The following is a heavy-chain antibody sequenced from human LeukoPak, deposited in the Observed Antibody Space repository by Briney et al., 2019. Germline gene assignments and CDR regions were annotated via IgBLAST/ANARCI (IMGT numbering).Heavy chain of an antibody. Sequence: PGGSVRLSCAASVFTLSNYWMSWVRQAPGKGLEWVASIKQDGSEKYSVDSVKGRFTISRDNAKNSLYLQMDSLRAEDTAVYYCARSRYCTNGICSYFDYWGQGILVTVSS. CDR1: VFTLSNYW. D-gene: IGHD2-8*01. CDR3: ARSRYCTNGICSYFDY. V-gene: IGHV3-7*03. J-gene: IGHJ4*02. CDR2: IKQDGSEK.